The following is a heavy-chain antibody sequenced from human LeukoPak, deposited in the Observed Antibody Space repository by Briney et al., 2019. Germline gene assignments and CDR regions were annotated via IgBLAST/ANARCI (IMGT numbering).Heavy chain of an antibody. CDR3: ARMDYYGSGRSNWFDP. CDR2: MNANSGNT. V-gene: IGHV1-8*01. CDR1: GYTFTNYD. Sequence: ASVKVSCKASGYTFTNYDINWVRQATGQGLEWMGWMNANSGNTGYAQKFQGRVTMTRSTSISTAYMELSSLRSEDTAVYYCARMDYYGSGRSNWFDPWGQGTLVTVSS. J-gene: IGHJ5*02. D-gene: IGHD3-10*01.